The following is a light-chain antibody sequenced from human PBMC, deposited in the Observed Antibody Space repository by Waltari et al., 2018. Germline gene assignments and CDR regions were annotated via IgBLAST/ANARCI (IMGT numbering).Light chain of an antibody. V-gene: IGKV1-33*01. Sequence: DIQMTQSPSSLSASVGDRVTITCQASQDISNYLNWYQQKPWKAPKLLLYDASTLETGVPSRFSGSGSGTDFTFTISSLQPEDIATYYCQQYDNLPYTFGQGTKLEIK. CDR2: DAS. CDR1: QDISNY. J-gene: IGKJ2*01. CDR3: QQYDNLPYT.